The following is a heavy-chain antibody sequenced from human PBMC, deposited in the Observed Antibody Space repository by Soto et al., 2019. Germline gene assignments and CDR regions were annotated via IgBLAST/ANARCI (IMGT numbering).Heavy chain of an antibody. V-gene: IGHV3-30-3*01. D-gene: IGHD3-3*01. J-gene: IGHJ2*01. CDR3: ASGDLGWYFDL. CDR2: ISYDGSNK. Sequence: QVQLVESGAGVVQPGRSLRLSCAASGFTFSSYAMHWVRQAPGKGLEWVAVISYDGSNKYYADSVKGRSTISRDNSKNTLYLQMNSLRDEDTAVYYCASGDLGWYFDLWGRGTLVTVSS. CDR1: GFTFSSYA.